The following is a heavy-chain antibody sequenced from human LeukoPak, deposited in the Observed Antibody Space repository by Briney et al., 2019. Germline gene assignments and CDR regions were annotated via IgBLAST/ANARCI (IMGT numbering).Heavy chain of an antibody. J-gene: IGHJ4*02. D-gene: IGHD2-2*01. Sequence: GGSLRLSCAASGFTFTTYGMHWVRQAPGEGLNWVALISYDGTKTYYSDSVKGRFTISRDSSRNTLYLQMTSLRAEDTAVYYCAKGQSVIGGIVVVPAAGNWGQGTLVTVSS. CDR3: AKGQSVIGGIVVVPAAGN. CDR2: ISYDGTKT. CDR1: GFTFTTYG. V-gene: IGHV3-30*18.